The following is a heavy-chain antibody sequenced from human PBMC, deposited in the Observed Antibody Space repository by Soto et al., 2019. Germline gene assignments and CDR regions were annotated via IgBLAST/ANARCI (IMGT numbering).Heavy chain of an antibody. CDR3: AKALAAAGLKSYYYYGMDV. CDR2: ISYDGSNK. D-gene: IGHD6-13*01. Sequence: LRLSCAASGFTFSSYGMHWVRQAPGKGLEWVAVISYDGSNKYYADSVKGRFTISRDNSKNTLYLQMNSLRAEDTAVYYCAKALAAAGLKSYYYYGMDVWGQGTTVTVS. V-gene: IGHV3-30*18. CDR1: GFTFSSYG. J-gene: IGHJ6*02.